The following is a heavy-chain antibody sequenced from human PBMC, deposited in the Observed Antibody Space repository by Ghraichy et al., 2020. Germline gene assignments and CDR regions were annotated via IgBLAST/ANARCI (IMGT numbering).Heavy chain of an antibody. CDR2: IYYSGST. V-gene: IGHV4-59*01. J-gene: IGHJ6*02. CDR3: ARDRIYAAAGDYYYYGMDV. CDR1: GGSISSYY. Sequence: SETLSLTCTVSGGSISSYYWSWIRQPPGKGLEWIGYIYYSGSTNYNPSLKSRVTISVDTSKNQFSLKLSSVTAADTAVYYCARDRIYAAAGDYYYYGMDVWGQGTTVTVSS. D-gene: IGHD6-13*01.